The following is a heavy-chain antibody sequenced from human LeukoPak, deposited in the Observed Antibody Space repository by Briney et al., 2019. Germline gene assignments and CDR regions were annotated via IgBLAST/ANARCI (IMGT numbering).Heavy chain of an antibody. CDR1: GFTFSGYA. CDR3: ARDLHYAFDI. Sequence: GGALRLSCAASGFTFSGYAMNWVRQAPGKGLEWVSHIYSSDTTYADSVKGRFTISRDNAKNSLYLQMNSLRDEDTAVYYCARDLHYAFDIWGQGTMVTASS. V-gene: IGHV3-48*02. CDR2: IYSSDTT. J-gene: IGHJ3*02. D-gene: IGHD3-10*01.